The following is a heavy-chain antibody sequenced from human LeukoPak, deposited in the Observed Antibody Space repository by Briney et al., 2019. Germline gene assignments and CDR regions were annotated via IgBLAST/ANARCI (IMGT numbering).Heavy chain of an antibody. CDR3: ARDPTMGIQDYMDV. J-gene: IGHJ6*03. V-gene: IGHV3-74*01. CDR2: INSDGSST. D-gene: IGHD1-1*01. Sequence: PGGSLRLSCAASGFTFSSYWMHWVRQAPGKGLVWVSRINSDGSSTSYADSVKGRFTISRDNAKNTVYLQMNSLRAEDTAVYFCARDPTMGIQDYMDVWGKGTTVTVSS. CDR1: GFTFSSYW.